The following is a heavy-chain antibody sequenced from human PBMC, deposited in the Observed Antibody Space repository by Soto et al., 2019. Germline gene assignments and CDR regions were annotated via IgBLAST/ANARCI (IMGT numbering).Heavy chain of an antibody. CDR1: GFSLSTTGLG. J-gene: IGHJ4*02. Sequence: SGPTLVNPTQTLTLTCTFSGFSLSTTGLGVSWIRQPPGKALEWLALIYWHDDKRYSPSLKSWLTITKDTSKNQVVLTMTNMDPVDTATYYCTHRGGATVGLYYFDYWGQGALVTVSS. D-gene: IGHD3-16*01. CDR2: IYWHDDK. V-gene: IGHV2-5*01. CDR3: THRGGATVGLYYFDY.